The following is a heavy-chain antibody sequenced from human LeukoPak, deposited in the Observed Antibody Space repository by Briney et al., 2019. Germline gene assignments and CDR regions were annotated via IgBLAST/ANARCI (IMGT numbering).Heavy chain of an antibody. V-gene: IGHV3-23*01. J-gene: IGHJ6*02. Sequence: RTGGSLRLSCAASGFMFSTYAMRWVRQAPGKGLEWVSGISGSGDNTKYADSVKGRFAISRDNSKNTLYLQMNSLRDEDTAIYYCAKKRTAGVGSGLDVWGQGTTVTVSS. CDR2: ISGSGDNT. D-gene: IGHD6-13*01. CDR1: GFMFSTYA. CDR3: AKKRTAGVGSGLDV.